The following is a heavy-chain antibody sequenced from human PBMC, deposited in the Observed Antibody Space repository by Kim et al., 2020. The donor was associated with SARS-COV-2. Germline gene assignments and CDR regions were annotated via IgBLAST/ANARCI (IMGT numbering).Heavy chain of an antibody. Sequence: ASVKVSCKASGYTFTSYAMHWVRQAPGQRLEWMGWINAGNGNTKYSQKFQGRVTITRDTSASTAYMELSSLRSEDTAVYYCARQYVLLWFGEPPLDYWGQGTLVTVSS. CDR2: INAGNGNT. CDR3: ARQYVLLWFGEPPLDY. V-gene: IGHV1-3*01. D-gene: IGHD3-10*01. CDR1: GYTFTSYA. J-gene: IGHJ4*02.